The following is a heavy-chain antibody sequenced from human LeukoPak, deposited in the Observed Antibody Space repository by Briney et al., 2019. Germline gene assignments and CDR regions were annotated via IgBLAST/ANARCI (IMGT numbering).Heavy chain of an antibody. Sequence: GGSLRLSCAASGFTFSTYDFHWVRQTTGKGLEWVSATGTAGDTWYSGSVKGRFTISRENAKSSMYLQMNSLRVGDTAVYYCARQNRNGFDYWGHGTLVTVSS. D-gene: IGHD2-8*01. J-gene: IGHJ4*01. V-gene: IGHV3-13*01. CDR3: ARQNRNGFDY. CDR2: TGTAGDT. CDR1: GFTFSTYD.